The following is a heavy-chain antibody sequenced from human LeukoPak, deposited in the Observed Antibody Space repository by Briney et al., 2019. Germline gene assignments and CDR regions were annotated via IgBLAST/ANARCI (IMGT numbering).Heavy chain of an antibody. D-gene: IGHD6-6*01. J-gene: IGHJ3*01. Sequence: GGSLRLSCAVSGFTFSGFWMSWSRQAPGKGLEWVASINSDGSEGYYADVVKGRFTISRDNAENSLYLQINSLRAEDTAVYYCARSSYSSSSSVWGQGTMVTVSS. CDR2: INSDGSEG. CDR3: ARSSYSSSSSV. V-gene: IGHV3-7*03. CDR1: GFTFSGFW.